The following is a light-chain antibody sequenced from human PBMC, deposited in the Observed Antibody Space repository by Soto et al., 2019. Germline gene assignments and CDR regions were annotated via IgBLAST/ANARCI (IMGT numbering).Light chain of an antibody. CDR3: QQYHKWSFT. Sequence: VLSQSPGRVSLSPGERATLSCRASQSVPSTYFAWYQQKPGQPPRLLISGTSNRATGIPDRFSGSGSGTDFTLTISSLQSEDFAVYYCQQYHKWSFTFGGGTTVEIK. CDR1: QSVPSTY. CDR2: GTS. V-gene: IGKV3-20*01. J-gene: IGKJ4*01.